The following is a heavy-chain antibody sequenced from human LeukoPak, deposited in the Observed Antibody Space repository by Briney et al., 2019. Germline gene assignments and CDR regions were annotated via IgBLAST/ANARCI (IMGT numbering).Heavy chain of an antibody. CDR2: ISAYNGNT. CDR1: GYTFTGYY. J-gene: IGHJ4*02. V-gene: IGHV1-18*04. D-gene: IGHD3-9*01. CDR3: ARVEDYDILTGYYGY. Sequence: GASVKVSCKASGYTFTGYYMHWVRQAPGQGLEWMGWISAYNGNTNYARKLQGRVTMTTDTSTSTAYMELRSLRSDDTAVYYCARVEDYDILTGYYGYWGQGTLVTVSS.